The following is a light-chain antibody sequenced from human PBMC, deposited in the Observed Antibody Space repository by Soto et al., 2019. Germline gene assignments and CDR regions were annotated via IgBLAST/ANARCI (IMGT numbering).Light chain of an antibody. CDR2: DAS. V-gene: IGKV3-11*01. J-gene: IGKJ4*01. CDR1: QSVDIY. Sequence: EVVVTQSPVTLALSPGERATLSCRTSQSVDIYVAWYQQKPGQAPRLLIYDASNRAPGIPARFSGSGSGTDFPLTISSLEPEDFAVYCCQPRKYWPPLTFGGGTKVEIK. CDR3: QPRKYWPPLT.